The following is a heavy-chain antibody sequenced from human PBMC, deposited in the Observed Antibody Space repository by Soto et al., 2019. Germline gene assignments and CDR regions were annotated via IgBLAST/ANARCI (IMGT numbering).Heavy chain of an antibody. D-gene: IGHD1-26*01. CDR1: GFTFSSYA. V-gene: IGHV3-23*01. J-gene: IGHJ6*02. CDR3: AKEAGIVGATFLGYYYYGMDV. Sequence: PGGSLRLSCAASGFTFSSYAMSWVRQAPGKGLEWVSAISGSGGSTYYADSVKGRFTISRDNSKNTLYLQMNSLRAEDTAVYYCAKEAGIVGATFLGYYYYGMDVWGQGTTVTVSS. CDR2: ISGSGGST.